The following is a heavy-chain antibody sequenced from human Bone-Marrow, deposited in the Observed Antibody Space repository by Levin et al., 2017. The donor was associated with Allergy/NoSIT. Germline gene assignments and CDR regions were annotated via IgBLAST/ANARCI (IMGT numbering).Heavy chain of an antibody. CDR1: GYTFTDYY. J-gene: IGHJ4*02. D-gene: IGHD5-18*01. CDR2: INPKTGGT. CDR3: ARAGGEDIWLHAFGS. Sequence: GESLKISCKTSGYTFTDYYIHWVRQAPGQGLEWMGRINPKTGGTNYAQNFQGRVTMTRDTSITTVYMDLSGLTSDDTAVYYCARAGGEDIWLHAFGSWGQGALVTISS. V-gene: IGHV1-2*06.